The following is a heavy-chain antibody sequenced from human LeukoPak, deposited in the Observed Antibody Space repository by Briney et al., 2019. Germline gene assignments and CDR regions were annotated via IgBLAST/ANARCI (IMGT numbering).Heavy chain of an antibody. CDR3: VRGTGY. CDR2: ISSNGDNT. CDR1: RFTFSTYV. V-gene: IGHV3-64D*06. Sequence: PGGSLRLSCSVSRFTFSTYVMHWVRQAPGKGLEYVSAISSNGDNTYYADSVKGRFTISRDNSKNTLYLQMSSLRADDTAVYYCVRGTGYWGQGTLFTVSS. J-gene: IGHJ4*02.